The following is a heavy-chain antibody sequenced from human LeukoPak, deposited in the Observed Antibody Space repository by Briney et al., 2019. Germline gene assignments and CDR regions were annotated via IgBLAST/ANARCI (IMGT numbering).Heavy chain of an antibody. CDR1: GGSITSYY. V-gene: IGHV4-59*01. CDR3: AGALSSGWSGHDAFDI. J-gene: IGHJ3*02. CDR2: IYYSGST. Sequence: SETLSLTCTVSGGSITSYYWSWIRQPPGKGLEWIGYIYYSGSTNYNPSLKSRVTISVDTSKNQFSLKLRSVTAADTALYYCAGALSSGWSGHDAFDIWGQGTMVTVSS. D-gene: IGHD6-19*01.